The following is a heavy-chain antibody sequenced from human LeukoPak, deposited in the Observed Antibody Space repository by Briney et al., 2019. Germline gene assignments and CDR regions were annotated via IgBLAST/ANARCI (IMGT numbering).Heavy chain of an antibody. J-gene: IGHJ5*02. V-gene: IGHV3-30*04. CDR3: VREVDYYDNSGSLNWFDP. CDR1: GFTFSDYS. D-gene: IGHD3-22*01. Sequence: GGSLRLSCASSGFTFSDYSIHWLRQAPGKGLAWVAVTSYDEGNKYYADSVKGRFTISRENSNNTLYLQMNSLRPEDTAVYYCVREVDYYDNSGSLNWFDPWGQGTLVTVSS. CDR2: TSYDEGNK.